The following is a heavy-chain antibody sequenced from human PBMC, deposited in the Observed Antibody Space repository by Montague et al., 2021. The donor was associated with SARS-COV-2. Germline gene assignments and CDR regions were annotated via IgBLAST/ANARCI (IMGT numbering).Heavy chain of an antibody. CDR1: GFTFSSYS. V-gene: IGHV3-21*04. CDR3: ANRGVRYFDAQGVWYYFDY. D-gene: IGHD3-9*01. CDR2: ISKISDYI. Sequence: SLRLSCAASGFTFSSYSINWVRQAPGKGLEWVSSISKISDYIYYADSVKGRFTISRDNAKNSLHLQMNSLRAEDTAVYYCANRGVRYFDAQGVWYYFDYWGQGTLVTVSS. J-gene: IGHJ4*02.